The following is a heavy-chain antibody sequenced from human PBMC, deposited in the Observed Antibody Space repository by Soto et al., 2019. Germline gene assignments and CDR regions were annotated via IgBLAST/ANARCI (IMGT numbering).Heavy chain of an antibody. CDR3: AKEISTSCCGWGFDY. CDR1: GFTFSTYA. Sequence: PGGSLGLSCAASGFTFSTYAMSWVRQAPGKGLEWVSAISSSGGTTYYADSVKGRFTISRDNSKNTLYLQMNSLRAEDTALYYCAKEISTSCCGWGFDYWGQGTLVTVSS. D-gene: IGHD2-2*01. V-gene: IGHV3-23*01. CDR2: ISSSGGTT. J-gene: IGHJ4*02.